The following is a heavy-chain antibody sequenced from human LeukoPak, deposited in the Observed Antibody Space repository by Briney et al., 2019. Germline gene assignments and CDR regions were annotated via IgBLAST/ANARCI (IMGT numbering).Heavy chain of an antibody. V-gene: IGHV3-53*01. CDR1: GFPISSNY. J-gene: IGHJ4*02. D-gene: IGHD4-17*01. CDR3: ASGIGGSRDDYGDYGGYFDY. CDR2: IYSGGST. Sequence: PGGSLSLSCAASGFPISSNYMSWVRQAPGKGLEGVSVIYSGGSTYYADSVKGLFTISRDNSKNTLYLQMNSLRAEDTAVYYCASGIGGSRDDYGDYGGYFDYWGQGTLVTVSS.